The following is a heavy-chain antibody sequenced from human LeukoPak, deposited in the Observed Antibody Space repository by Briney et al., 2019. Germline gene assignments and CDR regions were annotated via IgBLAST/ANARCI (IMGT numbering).Heavy chain of an antibody. CDR2: TKQDGSEK. Sequence: GGSLRLSCAASGLTFSSHWMHWVRQAPGKGLEWVANTKQDGSEKYYVDSVKGRFTISRDNAKNSLYLQMNSLRAEDTAVYYCARVDTAMVRPFDYWGQGTLVTVSS. D-gene: IGHD5-18*01. J-gene: IGHJ4*02. CDR3: ARVDTAMVRPFDY. CDR1: GLTFSSHW. V-gene: IGHV3-7*03.